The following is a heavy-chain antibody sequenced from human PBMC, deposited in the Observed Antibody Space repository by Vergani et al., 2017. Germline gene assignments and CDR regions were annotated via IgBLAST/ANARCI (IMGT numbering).Heavy chain of an antibody. Sequence: QVQLVQSGAEVKKPGSSVKVSCKASGGTFSSYAISWVRQAPGQGLEWMGGIIPIFGTANYAQKFQGRVTITADESTSTAYMELSSLRSEDTAVYYCARDRGYSYGYYYYYYMDDWGKGTTVTVSS. CDR2: IIPIFGTA. J-gene: IGHJ6*03. CDR3: ARDRGYSYGYYYYYYMDD. V-gene: IGHV1-69*01. CDR1: GGTFSSYA. D-gene: IGHD5-18*01.